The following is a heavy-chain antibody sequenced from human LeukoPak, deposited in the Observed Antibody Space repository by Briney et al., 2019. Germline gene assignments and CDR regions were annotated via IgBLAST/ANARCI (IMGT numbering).Heavy chain of an antibody. J-gene: IGHJ4*02. CDR1: GFTFNDYY. Sequence: GGTLRLSCEASGFTFNDYYLAWIRQAPGKGLEWVSFISSNGATKYYADSVKGRFTISRDNAKNSLFLYMNSLRDDDTAVYYCAIQMTMIVVVPYFDYWGQGALVTVSS. V-gene: IGHV3-11*04. CDR2: ISSNGATK. D-gene: IGHD3-22*01. CDR3: AIQMTMIVVVPYFDY.